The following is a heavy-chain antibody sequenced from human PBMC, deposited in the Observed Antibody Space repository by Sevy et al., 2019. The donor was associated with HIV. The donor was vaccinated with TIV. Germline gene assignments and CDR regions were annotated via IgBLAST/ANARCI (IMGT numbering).Heavy chain of an antibody. CDR2: IYHSGST. CDR1: GGSISSGGYS. CDR3: ARGRLALAYCGGDCYPYLDY. Sequence: SETLSLTCVVSGGSISSGGYSWSWIRQPPGKGLEWIGYIYHSGSTYYNPSLKSRVTITVDRSKNQFSLKLSSVTAADTAVYYCARGRLALAYCGGDCYPYLDYWGQGTLVTVSS. V-gene: IGHV4-30-2*01. J-gene: IGHJ4*02. D-gene: IGHD2-21*02.